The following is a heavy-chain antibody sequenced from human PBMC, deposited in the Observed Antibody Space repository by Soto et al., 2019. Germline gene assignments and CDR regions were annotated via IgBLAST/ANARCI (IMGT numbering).Heavy chain of an antibody. CDR2: INTYNGNT. J-gene: IGHJ6*01. CDR1: GYTFTRYG. Sequence: QVKLVQSGAEVKNPGASVKVSCKASGYTFTRYGIGWARQAPGQGLEWMGWINTYNGNTNYAQNVQGRVTLTTDTSTSTAYMELRSLRSNDTAIYYCAMVDVYVTPSPQDVWGQGNTVIVSS. D-gene: IGHD3-16*01. CDR3: AMVDVYVTPSPQDV. V-gene: IGHV1-18*01.